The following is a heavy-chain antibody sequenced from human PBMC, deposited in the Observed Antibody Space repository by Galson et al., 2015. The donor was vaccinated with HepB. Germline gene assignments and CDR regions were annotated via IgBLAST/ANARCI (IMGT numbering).Heavy chain of an antibody. CDR1: GFTFSSLG. V-gene: IGHV3-23*01. D-gene: IGHD1-1*01. Sequence: SLRLSCAASGFTFSSLGMTWVRQAPGKGLECVSAIGVNPGNTDYADSVRGRFTISRDNSKNMLYLQMNNLRAEVTAVYYCAKGTTNIDYWGQGTLVTVSS. CDR2: IGVNPGNT. J-gene: IGHJ4*02. CDR3: AKGTTNIDY.